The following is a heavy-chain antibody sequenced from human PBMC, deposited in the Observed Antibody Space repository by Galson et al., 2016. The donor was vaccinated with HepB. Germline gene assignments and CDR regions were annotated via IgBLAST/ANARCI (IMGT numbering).Heavy chain of an antibody. V-gene: IGHV3-23*01. D-gene: IGHD3-10*01. J-gene: IGHJ4*02. CDR3: ATRVITMLRGVVDY. CDR1: GLTFSSYA. Sequence: SLRLSCAATGLTFSSYAMSWVRQAPGKGLEWVSAFSGGNTKYADSVRGRFTISGDNSKNTVFLQMNSLRVEDTAVYYCATRVITMLRGVVDYGGQGTLVTVSS. CDR2: FSGGNT.